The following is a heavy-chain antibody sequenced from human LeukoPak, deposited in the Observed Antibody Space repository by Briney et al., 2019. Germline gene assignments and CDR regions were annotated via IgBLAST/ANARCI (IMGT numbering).Heavy chain of an antibody. CDR3: ASNSYSGSGNYYENWFNP. J-gene: IGHJ5*02. CDR1: GGSFSGYY. V-gene: IGHV4-34*01. D-gene: IGHD3-10*01. Sequence: SETLSLTCAVYGGSFSGYYWSWIRQPPGKGLEWIGEINHSGSTNYNPSLKSRISTSVDTSKNQFSLKLSSVTAADTAVYYCASNSYSGSGNYYENWFNPWGQGTLVTVSS. CDR2: INHSGST.